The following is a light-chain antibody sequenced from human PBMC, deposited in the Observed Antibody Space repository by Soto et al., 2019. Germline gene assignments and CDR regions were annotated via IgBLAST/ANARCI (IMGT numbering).Light chain of an antibody. CDR3: CSYAGGSTVV. J-gene: IGLJ2*01. CDR2: DVS. V-gene: IGLV2-11*01. CDR1: SSDITDYKS. Sequence: QSALTQPRSVSGSPGQSVTISCTGTSSDITDYKSVSWYQQHPGKAPKLMIYDVSKRPSGVPDRFSGSKSGNTASLTISGLQAEDEADYHCCSYAGGSTVVFGGGTKLTVL.